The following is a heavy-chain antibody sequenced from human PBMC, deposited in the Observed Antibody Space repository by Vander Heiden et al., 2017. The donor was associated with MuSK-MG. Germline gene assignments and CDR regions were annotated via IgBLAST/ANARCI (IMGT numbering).Heavy chain of an antibody. J-gene: IGHJ4*02. CDR3: VRHGGGLGVVVVAAIPGDY. CDR2: IYPGDSDT. D-gene: IGHD2-15*01. V-gene: IGHV5-51*01. CDR1: GYSFSSYW. Sequence: EVQLVQSGAEVKKPGESLRISCKGSGYSFSSYWIAWVRQMPGKGLEWMGIIYPGDSDTRYSPTFQGQVTISADKSIRTAYLQWSSLKASDTAMYYCVRHGGGLGVVVVAAIPGDYWGQGTLVTVSS.